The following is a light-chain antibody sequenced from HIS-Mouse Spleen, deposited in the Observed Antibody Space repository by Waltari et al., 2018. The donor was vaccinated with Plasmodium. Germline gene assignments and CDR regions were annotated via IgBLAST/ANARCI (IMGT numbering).Light chain of an antibody. J-gene: IGKJ2*01. CDR2: GAS. V-gene: IGKV3D-7*01. Sequence: EIVMTQSPATLSLSPGERATLSCRARPSVSSSYLSVYQQKPGQAPRLPIYGASTRATGIPARFSGSGSGTDFTLTISSLQPEDFAVYYCQQDYNLPYTFGQGTKLEIK. CDR3: QQDYNLPYT. CDR1: PSVSSSY.